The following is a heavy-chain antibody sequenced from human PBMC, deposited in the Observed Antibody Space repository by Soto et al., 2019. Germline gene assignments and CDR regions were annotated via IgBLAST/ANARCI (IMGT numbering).Heavy chain of an antibody. V-gene: IGHV1-18*01. CDR2: ISTDNTHR. CDR1: GYNFLTYG. Sequence: ASVKVSCKASGYNFLTYGISWLRQAPGRGLEWMGWISTDNTHRNYAQNFQERVTMTTDTSTNTAYMELRSLRSDDTAIYYCARDRPGISVIRAVKTYNYFDPWGQGTLVTV. D-gene: IGHD3-10*01. J-gene: IGHJ5*02. CDR3: ARDRPGISVIRAVKTYNYFDP.